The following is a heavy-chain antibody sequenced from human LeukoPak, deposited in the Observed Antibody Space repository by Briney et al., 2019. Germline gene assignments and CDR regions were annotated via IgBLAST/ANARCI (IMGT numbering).Heavy chain of an antibody. CDR2: IYYSGST. V-gene: IGHV4-59*02. CDR1: AASVSSYY. CDR3: ARVYYSSSYDYWYFDL. J-gene: IGHJ2*01. Sequence: PSETLSLTCTVSAASVSSYYWSWIRQPPGKGLEWIGYIYYSGSTNYNPSLKSRVTISVDTSENQFSLKLSSVTAADTAVYYCARVYYSSSYDYWYFDLWGRGTLVTVSS. D-gene: IGHD6-13*01.